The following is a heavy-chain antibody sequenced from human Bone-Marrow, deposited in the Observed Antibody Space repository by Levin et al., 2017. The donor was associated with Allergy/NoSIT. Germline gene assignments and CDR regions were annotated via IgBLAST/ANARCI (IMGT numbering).Heavy chain of an antibody. D-gene: IGHD1-1*01. CDR1: DFSVGDNY. J-gene: IGHJ6*02. V-gene: IGHV3-66*01. Sequence: GGSLRLSCAASDFSVGDNYMSWVRQAPGKGLDWVSLIYSGGRRDYAESVKGRFTISRDSSTNTLYLQMNSLRAEDSAVYYCVARSNGLDVWGQGTTVTVS. CDR2: IYSGGRR. CDR3: VARSNGLDV.